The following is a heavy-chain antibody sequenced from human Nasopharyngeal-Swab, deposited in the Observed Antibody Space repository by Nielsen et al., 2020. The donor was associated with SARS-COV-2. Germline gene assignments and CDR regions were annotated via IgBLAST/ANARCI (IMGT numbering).Heavy chain of an antibody. CDR3: ARVGTIFGVVIADY. J-gene: IGHJ4*02. CDR2: IYHSGST. Sequence: SETLSLTCAVSGGSISSSNWWSWIRQPPGKGLEWIGEIYHSGSTNYNPSLKSRVTISVDTSKNQFSLKLSSVTAADTAVYYCARVGTIFGVVIADYWGQGTLVTVSS. V-gene: IGHV4-4*02. D-gene: IGHD3-3*01. CDR1: GGSISSSNW.